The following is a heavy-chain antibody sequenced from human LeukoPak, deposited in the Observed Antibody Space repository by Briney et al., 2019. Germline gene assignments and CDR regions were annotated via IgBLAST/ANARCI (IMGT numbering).Heavy chain of an antibody. CDR2: MNPNSGNT. D-gene: IGHD1-26*01. CDR1: GGTFSSYA. CDR3: ARIGPATARYGMDV. Sequence: ASVKVSCKASGGTFSSYAINWVRQATGQGLEWMGWMNPNSGNTGYAQKFQGRVTMTRNTSISTAYMELSSLRSEDTAVYYCARIGPATARYGMDVWGQGTTVTVSS. V-gene: IGHV1-8*02. J-gene: IGHJ6*02.